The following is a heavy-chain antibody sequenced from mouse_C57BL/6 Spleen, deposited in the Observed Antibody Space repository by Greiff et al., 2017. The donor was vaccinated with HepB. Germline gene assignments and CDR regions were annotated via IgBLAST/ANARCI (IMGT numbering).Heavy chain of an antibody. J-gene: IGHJ2*01. D-gene: IGHD3-2*02. CDR3: AGGSGHHYFDY. V-gene: IGHV1-52*01. CDR1: GYTFTSYC. Sequence: VQLQQPGAELVRPGSSVKLSCKASGYTFTSYCMHWVKQRPIKGLEWIGNIDPSDSETHYTQKFKDKATLTVDKSSSTAYMQLSSLTSEDSAVYYCAGGSGHHYFDYWGQGTTLTVSS. CDR2: IDPSDSET.